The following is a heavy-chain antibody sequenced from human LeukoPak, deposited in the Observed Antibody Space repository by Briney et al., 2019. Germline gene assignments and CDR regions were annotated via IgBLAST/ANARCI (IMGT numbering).Heavy chain of an antibody. CDR2: IYPGDSDT. V-gene: IGHV5-51*01. J-gene: IGHJ3*02. CDR3: ARRAHHDAFDM. Sequence: GESLKISCKGSGYTFASYWIAWVRQTPGKGLEWMGSIYPGDSDTTYSPSFQGQVTISADKSIATAYLKWSSLRASDTAMYYCARRAHHDAFDMWGQGTMVTVSS. CDR1: GYTFASYW.